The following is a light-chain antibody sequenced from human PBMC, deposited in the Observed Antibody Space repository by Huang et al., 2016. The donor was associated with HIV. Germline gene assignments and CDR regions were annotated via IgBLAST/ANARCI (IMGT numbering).Light chain of an antibody. CDR1: QSINNY. J-gene: IGKJ1*01. CDR2: KAS. V-gene: IGKV1-5*03. CDR3: QQYDNYWT. Sequence: DVQMTQSPSTLSAYVGDRITITCRASQSINNYLAWYQQKAGKAPDLLIYKASTLDSGVPSRFSGSGSGTTFTLTISNLQPDDFATYYCQQYDNYWTFGQGTKVE.